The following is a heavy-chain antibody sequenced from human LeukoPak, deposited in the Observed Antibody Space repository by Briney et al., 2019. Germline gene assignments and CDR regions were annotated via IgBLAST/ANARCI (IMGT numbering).Heavy chain of an antibody. J-gene: IGHJ4*02. D-gene: IGHD3-10*01. CDR3: ARSTMVRGVILPGGY. V-gene: IGHV1-69*13. Sequence: EASVKVSCKASGYTFTGYYMHWVRQAPGQGLEWMGGIIPIFGTANYAQKFQGRVTITADESTSTAYMELSSLRSEDTAVYYCARSTMVRGVILPGGYWGQGTLVTVSS. CDR2: IIPIFGTA. CDR1: GYTFTGYY.